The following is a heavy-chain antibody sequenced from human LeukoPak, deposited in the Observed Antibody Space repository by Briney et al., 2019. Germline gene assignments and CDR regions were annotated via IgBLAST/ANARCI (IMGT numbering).Heavy chain of an antibody. V-gene: IGHV3-9*01. Sequence: GGSLRLSCAASGFTFDEYAMHWVRQAPGKGLEWVSGISYSSGSIGYVDSVKGRFTISRDNAKNSLYLQMNSLRVEDTALYYCAKAPTYYYDSSGYFGYWGQGTLVTVSS. CDR2: ISYSSGSI. D-gene: IGHD3-22*01. CDR3: AKAPTYYYDSSGYFGY. CDR1: GFTFDEYA. J-gene: IGHJ4*02.